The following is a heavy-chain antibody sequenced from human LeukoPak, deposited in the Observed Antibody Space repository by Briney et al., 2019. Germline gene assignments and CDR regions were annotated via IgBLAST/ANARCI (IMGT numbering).Heavy chain of an antibody. V-gene: IGHV1-3*01. J-gene: IGHJ6*02. CDR1: GYTFTSYA. CDR2: INAGNGNT. CDR3: ARGYCSGGSCYSGYYYYGMDV. D-gene: IGHD2-15*01. Sequence: ASVRVSCKASGYTFTSYAMHWVRQAPGQSLEWMGWINAGNGNTKYSQKFQGRVTITRDTSASTAYMELSSLRSEDTAVHYCARGYCSGGSCYSGYYYYGMDVWGQGTTVTVSS.